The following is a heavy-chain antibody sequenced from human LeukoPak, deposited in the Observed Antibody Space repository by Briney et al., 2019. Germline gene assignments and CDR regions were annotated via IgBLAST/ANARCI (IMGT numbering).Heavy chain of an antibody. CDR3: AKSKTLGAFDI. CDR1: GFTFSSYS. J-gene: IGHJ3*02. D-gene: IGHD7-27*01. Sequence: PGGSLRLSCAASGFTFSSYSMNWVRQAPGKGLEWVSYISSSSSTIYYADSVKGRFTISRDNAKNSLYLQMNSLRAEDTAVYYCAKSKTLGAFDIWGQGTMVTVSS. V-gene: IGHV3-48*01. CDR2: ISSSSSTI.